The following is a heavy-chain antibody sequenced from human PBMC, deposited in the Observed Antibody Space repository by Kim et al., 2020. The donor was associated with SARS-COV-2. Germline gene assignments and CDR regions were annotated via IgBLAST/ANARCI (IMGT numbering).Heavy chain of an antibody. CDR1: GFTFSSYS. Sequence: GGSLRLSCAASGFTFSSYSMNWVRQAPGKGLEWVSSISSSSSYIYYADSVKGRFTISRDNAKNSLYLQMNSLRAEDTAVYYCARDACGGCYFGYWGQGTLVTVSS. J-gene: IGHJ4*02. CDR2: ISSSSSYI. D-gene: IGHD2-21*01. CDR3: ARDACGGCYFGY. V-gene: IGHV3-21*01.